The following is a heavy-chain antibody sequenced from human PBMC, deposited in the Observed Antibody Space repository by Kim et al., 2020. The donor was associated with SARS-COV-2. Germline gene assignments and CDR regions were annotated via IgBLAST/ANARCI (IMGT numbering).Heavy chain of an antibody. Sequence: GGSLRLSCAASGFTFDDYAMNWVRQVPGKGLEWVSGISWNSGTIDYADSVKGRFTISRDNAKNSLYLQMNSLRADDTALYYCAKDQGGSEDTFDNWGQGTMVTVSS. D-gene: IGHD1-26*01. CDR1: GFTFDDYA. CDR2: ISWNSGTI. CDR3: AKDQGGSEDTFDN. J-gene: IGHJ3*02. V-gene: IGHV3-9*01.